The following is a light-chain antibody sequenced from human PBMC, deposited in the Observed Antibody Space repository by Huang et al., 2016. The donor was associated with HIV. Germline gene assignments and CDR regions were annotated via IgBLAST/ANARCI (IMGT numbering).Light chain of an antibody. CDR3: QQYNNWPRT. J-gene: IGKJ1*01. CDR2: GAS. Sequence: EMVMTQSPATLSVSPGERATLSCRASQSVSSNLAWYQQKRGQAPRLLIYGASTRATDIPPRFSGTGSGTEFTLTISSLQSEDFAVYYCQQYNNWPRTFGQGTKVEIK. V-gene: IGKV3-15*01. CDR1: QSVSSN.